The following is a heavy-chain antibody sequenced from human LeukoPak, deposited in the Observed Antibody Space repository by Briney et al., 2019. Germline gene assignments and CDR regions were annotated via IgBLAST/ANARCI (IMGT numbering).Heavy chain of an antibody. V-gene: IGHV3-30*04. J-gene: IGHJ6*03. CDR2: ISYDGSNK. CDR3: ARGPIVGATPYYYYYMDV. Sequence: PGGSLRLSCAASGFTFSSYAMHWVRQAPGKGLEWVAVISYDGSNKYYADSVKGRFTISRDNSKNTLYLQMNSLRAEDTAVYYCARGPIVGATPYYYYYMDVWGKGTTVTVSS. D-gene: IGHD1-26*01. CDR1: GFTFSSYA.